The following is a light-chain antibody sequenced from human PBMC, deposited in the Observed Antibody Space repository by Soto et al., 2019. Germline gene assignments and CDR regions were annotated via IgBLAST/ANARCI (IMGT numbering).Light chain of an antibody. CDR2: AAS. Sequence: EFVFTHSPGTLSLSPGARATLSCRASQSVSNNYLAWYQQKPGQAPRLLIYAASNRATGVPARFSGSWSGTEFTLTISSLQSEDFAVYYCQQYNNWITFGQGTRLEIK. CDR3: QQYNNWIT. J-gene: IGKJ5*01. CDR1: QSVSNN. V-gene: IGKV3-15*01.